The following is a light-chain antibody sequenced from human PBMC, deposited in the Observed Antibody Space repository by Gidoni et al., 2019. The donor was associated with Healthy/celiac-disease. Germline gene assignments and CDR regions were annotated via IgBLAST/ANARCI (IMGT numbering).Light chain of an antibody. CDR2: AAS. CDR1: QSISSD. CDR3: QQSYSTRPT. J-gene: IGKJ2*01. V-gene: IGKV1-39*01. Sequence: PSILSASVGHSVTITCRASQSISSDINMYQQKPGKAATLLVYAASSLRRGDRLRFSGSGSEKDFTLTINILQHEAFTTYCCQQSYSTRPTFXQXTKLEIK.